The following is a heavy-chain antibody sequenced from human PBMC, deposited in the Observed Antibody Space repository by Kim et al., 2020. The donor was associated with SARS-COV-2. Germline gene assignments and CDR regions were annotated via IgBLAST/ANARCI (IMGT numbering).Heavy chain of an antibody. J-gene: IGHJ6*03. CDR2: ISYDGSNK. CDR3: ARGGSIASRGVYSYNDV. Sequence: GGSLRLSCAASGFTFSSYAMHWVRQAPGKGLEWVAVISYDGSNKYYADSVKGRFTISRDNSKNTLYLQMNSLRAEDTAVYYCARGGSIASRGVYSYNDV. V-gene: IGHV3-30-3*01. D-gene: IGHD6-6*01. CDR1: GFTFSSYA.